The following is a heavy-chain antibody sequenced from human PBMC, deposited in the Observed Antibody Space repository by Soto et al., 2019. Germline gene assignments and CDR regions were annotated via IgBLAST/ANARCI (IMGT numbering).Heavy chain of an antibody. CDR1: GGSISRYY. V-gene: IGHV4-59*12. CDR3: ARENWNNPYFDY. J-gene: IGHJ4*02. D-gene: IGHD1-1*01. Sequence: SETLSLTCTVSGGSISRYYWSWIRQPPGKGLEWIGYIYYSGSTNYNPSLKSRVTISVXXXXXXFXLXLXSXTAAXTAVYYCARENWNNPYFDYWGQGTRVTVSS. CDR2: IYYSGST.